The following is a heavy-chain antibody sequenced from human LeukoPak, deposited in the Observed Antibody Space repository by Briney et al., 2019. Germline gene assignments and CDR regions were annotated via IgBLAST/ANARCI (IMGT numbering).Heavy chain of an antibody. D-gene: IGHD3-10*01. CDR2: IIPIFGTA. CDR3: ARERSITMVRGVIISTYYYMDV. CDR1: GGTFSSYA. J-gene: IGHJ6*03. Sequence: GASVKVSCKASGGTFSSYAISWVRQAPGQGLEWMGGIIPIFGTANYAQKFQGRVTITADESTSTAYMELSSLRSEDTAVYYCARERSITMVRGVIISTYYYMDVWGKGTTVTVSS. V-gene: IGHV1-69*13.